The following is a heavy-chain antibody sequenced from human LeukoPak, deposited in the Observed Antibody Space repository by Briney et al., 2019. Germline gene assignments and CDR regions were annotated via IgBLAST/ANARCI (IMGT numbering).Heavy chain of an antibody. D-gene: IGHD5-24*01. Sequence: SETLSLTCAVYGGSFSGYYWSWIRQPPGKGLEWIGEINHSGSTNYNLSLKSRVTISVDTSKNQFSLKLSSVTAADTAVYYCARGGDGYNYFSFDYWGQGTLVTVSS. CDR3: ARGGDGYNYFSFDY. CDR2: INHSGST. CDR1: GGSFSGYY. V-gene: IGHV4-34*01. J-gene: IGHJ4*02.